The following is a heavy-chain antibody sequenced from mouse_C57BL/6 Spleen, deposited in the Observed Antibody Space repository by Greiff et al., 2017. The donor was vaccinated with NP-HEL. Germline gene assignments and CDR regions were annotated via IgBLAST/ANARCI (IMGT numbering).Heavy chain of an antibody. Sequence: QVQLQQPGAELVKPGASVKLSCKASGYTFTSYWMHWVKQRPGQGLEWIGMIHPNSGSTNYNEKFKSKATLTVDKSSSTAYMELRSLTSEDTAVYYCARSLHYYGSRYFDVWGTGTTVTVSS. V-gene: IGHV1-64*01. D-gene: IGHD1-1*01. CDR3: ARSLHYYGSRYFDV. J-gene: IGHJ1*03. CDR2: IHPNSGST. CDR1: GYTFTSYW.